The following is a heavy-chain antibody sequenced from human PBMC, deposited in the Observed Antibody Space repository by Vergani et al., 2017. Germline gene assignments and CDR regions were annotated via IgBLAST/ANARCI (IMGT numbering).Heavy chain of an antibody. CDR1: GGSFSGYY. CDR3: ASGRREIVVVITAIYYFDY. J-gene: IGHJ4*02. CDR2: INHSGST. Sequence: QVQLQQWGAGLLKPSETLSLTCAVYGGSFSGYYWSWIRQPPGKGLEWIGEINHSGSTNYNPSLKSRVTISVDTSKNQVSLKLSSVTAADTAVYYWASGRREIVVVITAIYYFDYWGQGTLVTVSS. V-gene: IGHV4-34*01. D-gene: IGHD3-22*01.